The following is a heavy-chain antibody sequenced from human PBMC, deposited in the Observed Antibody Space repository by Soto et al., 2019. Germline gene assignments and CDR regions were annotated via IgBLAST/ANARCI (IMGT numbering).Heavy chain of an antibody. CDR1: GFIFSDYA. CDR3: ARENSRISPRLFQH. D-gene: IGHD6-6*01. V-gene: IGHV3-30-3*01. CDR2: ISPAGTNQ. J-gene: IGHJ1*01. Sequence: GGSLRLSCVASGFIFSDYARHWARQAPGKGLEWVALISPAGTNQYYADSAKGRFTISRDNSKNTLYLQMNSLRPEDTGLYYCARENSRISPRLFQHWGHGTLVTVYS.